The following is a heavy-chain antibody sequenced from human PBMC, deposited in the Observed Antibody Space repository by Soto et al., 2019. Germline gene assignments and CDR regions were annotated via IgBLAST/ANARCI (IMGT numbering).Heavy chain of an antibody. D-gene: IGHD2-2*01. CDR3: ARYCSSTSCDHYFDY. CDR2: ISPYNGDT. CDR1: GYSFTNYD. Sequence: ASVKVSCKASGYSFTNYDISWVRQAPGQGLEWMGWISPYNGDTNYAQKLQGRVTMTTDTSTSTAYMELRSLRSDDTAVYHCARYCSSTSCDHYFDYWGQGTLVTVS. V-gene: IGHV1-18*01. J-gene: IGHJ4*02.